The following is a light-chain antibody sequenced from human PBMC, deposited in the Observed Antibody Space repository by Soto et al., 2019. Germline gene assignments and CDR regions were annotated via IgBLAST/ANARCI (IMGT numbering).Light chain of an antibody. CDR3: CTYAGGTTGV. CDR2: EGG. J-gene: IGLJ3*02. V-gene: IGLV2-23*01. Sequence: QSALTQPASVSGSPGQSITISCTGTSSDVGSYNLVSWYQQHPGKAPKLMIYEGGKRPSGVSDRFSGSKSGNTASLTISGRQAEDEADYYCCTYAGGTTGVFGGGTKLTVL. CDR1: SSDVGSYNL.